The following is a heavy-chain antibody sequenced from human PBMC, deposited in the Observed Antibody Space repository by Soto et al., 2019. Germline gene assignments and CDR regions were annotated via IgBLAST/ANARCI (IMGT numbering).Heavy chain of an antibody. Sequence: ASVKVSCKASGYAFTSYAMHWVRQAPGQRLEWMGWINAGNGNTKYSQKFQGRVTITRDTSASTAYMELSSLRSEDTAVYYCARDRIVVPAARRYGMDVRGKGTTVTVSS. CDR2: INAGNGNT. V-gene: IGHV1-3*01. D-gene: IGHD2-2*01. CDR1: GYAFTSYA. CDR3: ARDRIVVPAARRYGMDV. J-gene: IGHJ6*04.